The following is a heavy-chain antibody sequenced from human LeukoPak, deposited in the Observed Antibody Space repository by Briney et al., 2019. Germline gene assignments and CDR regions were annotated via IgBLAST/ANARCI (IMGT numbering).Heavy chain of an antibody. J-gene: IGHJ4*02. D-gene: IGHD3-22*01. Sequence: SETLSLTCTVSGGSISSGGYYWSWIRRHPGKGLEWIGYIYYSGSTYYNPSLKSRVTISVDTSKDQFSLKLSSVTAADTAVYYCAGNYDSSGYYADYWGQGTLVTVSS. V-gene: IGHV4-31*03. CDR2: IYYSGST. CDR3: AGNYDSSGYYADY. CDR1: GGSISSGGYY.